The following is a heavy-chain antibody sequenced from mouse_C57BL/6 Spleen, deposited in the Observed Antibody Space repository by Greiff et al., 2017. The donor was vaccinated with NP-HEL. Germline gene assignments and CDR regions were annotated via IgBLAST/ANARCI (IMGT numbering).Heavy chain of an antibody. CDR1: GYAFSSSW. V-gene: IGHV1-82*01. CDR2: LYPGDGDT. J-gene: IGHJ3*01. D-gene: IGHD3-2*02. Sequence: QVQLQQSGPELVKPGASVTISCKASGYAFSSSWMNWVKQRPGKGLEWIGRLYPGDGDTNYNGKFKGKATMTADKSSSTAYMQLSSLTSEDSAVYFCTRQLRLPSWFAYWGQGTLVTVSA. CDR3: TRQLRLPSWFAY.